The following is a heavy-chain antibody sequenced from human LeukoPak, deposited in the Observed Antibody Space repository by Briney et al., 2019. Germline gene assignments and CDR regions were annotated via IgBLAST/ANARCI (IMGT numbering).Heavy chain of an antibody. CDR3: ARVSLLDDGGLWDY. J-gene: IGHJ4*02. V-gene: IGHV3-33*08. CDR2: FFCDGSNK. CDR1: GFAFSSCG. D-gene: IGHD4-23*01. Sequence: PGRSLRLSCAAPGFAFSSCGMHWVRQASGKGLERVAFFFCDGSNKYSADSLKGRFTISRDNDKNSFYLQMISLRADDTAVYYCARVSLLDDGGLWDYWGQGTLVTVSS.